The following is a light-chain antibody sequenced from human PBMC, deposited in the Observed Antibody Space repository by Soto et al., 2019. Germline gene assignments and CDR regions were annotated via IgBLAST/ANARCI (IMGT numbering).Light chain of an antibody. Sequence: HITKSASAVAASVGDRVTIICLVSQSSSSWLAWYQQKAGKAPKLLISKASNLDSGVPSRFSGSGSGTEFTLTISSLQPEDFATYYCQQPKSYPEAFGQGTKVDIK. V-gene: IGKV1-5*03. J-gene: IGKJ1*01. CDR1: QSSSSW. CDR3: QQPKSYPEA. CDR2: KAS.